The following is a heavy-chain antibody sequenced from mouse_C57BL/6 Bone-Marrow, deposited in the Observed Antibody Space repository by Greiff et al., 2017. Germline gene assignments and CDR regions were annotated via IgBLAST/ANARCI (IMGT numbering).Heavy chain of an antibody. J-gene: IGHJ3*01. D-gene: IGHD3-2*02. CDR1: GYTFTSYW. Sequence: QVQLQQPGAELVMPGASVKLSCKASGYTFTSYWMHWVKQRPGQGLEWIGEIDPSDSYTNYNQKFKGKSTLTVDKSSSTAYMQLRSLTSEDSAVYYCARGSGLPWFAYWGQGTLVTVSA. V-gene: IGHV1-69*01. CDR3: ARGSGLPWFAY. CDR2: IDPSDSYT.